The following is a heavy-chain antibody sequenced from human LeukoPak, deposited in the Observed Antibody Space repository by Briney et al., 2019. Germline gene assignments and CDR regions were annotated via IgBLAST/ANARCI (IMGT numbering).Heavy chain of an antibody. V-gene: IGHV4-30-2*02. CDR3: ARTIAVAGTWVKYFDY. CDR1: GGSISSGGYS. J-gene: IGHJ4*02. CDR2: IYHSGST. D-gene: IGHD6-19*01. Sequence: SETLSLTCAVSGGSISSGGYSWSWIRQPPGKGLEWIGYIYHSGSTNYNPSLKSRVTISVDTSKNQFSLKLSSVTAADTAVYYCARTIAVAGTWVKYFDYWGQGTLVTVSS.